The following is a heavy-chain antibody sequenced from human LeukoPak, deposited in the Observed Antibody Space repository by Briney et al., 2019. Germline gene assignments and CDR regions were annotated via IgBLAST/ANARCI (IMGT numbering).Heavy chain of an antibody. Sequence: ASVKVSCKASGYTFTGYYMHWVRQAPGQGLEWMGWMNPNSGNTGYAQKFQGRVTMTRNTSISTAYMELSSLRSEDTAVYYCARGRYCSGGSCYSNDYWGQGTLVTVSS. CDR2: MNPNSGNT. CDR3: ARGRYCSGGSCYSNDY. CDR1: GYTFTGYY. V-gene: IGHV1-8*02. D-gene: IGHD2-15*01. J-gene: IGHJ4*02.